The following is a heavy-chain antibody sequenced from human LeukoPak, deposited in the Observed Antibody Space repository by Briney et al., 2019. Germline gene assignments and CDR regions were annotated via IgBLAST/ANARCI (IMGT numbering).Heavy chain of an antibody. Sequence: GASVKVSCKASGYTFTSYGISWVRQAPGQGLEWMGWISAYNGNTDYAQKLQGRVTMTTDTSTSTAYMELRSLRSDDTAVYYCARVVVVGAAWLYYYYYMDVWGKGTTVTVSS. D-gene: IGHD1-26*01. J-gene: IGHJ6*03. CDR2: ISAYNGNT. V-gene: IGHV1-18*01. CDR1: GYTFTSYG. CDR3: ARVVVVGAAWLYYYYYMDV.